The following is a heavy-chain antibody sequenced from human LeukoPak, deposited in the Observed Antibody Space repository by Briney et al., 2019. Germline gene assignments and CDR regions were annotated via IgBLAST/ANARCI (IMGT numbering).Heavy chain of an antibody. CDR1: GYSFTSYC. D-gene: IGHD7-27*01. V-gene: IGHV5-51*01. CDR3: ARQTARVRSGDY. Sequence: GESLQISCKASGYSFTSYCIGWVRQMPGKGLEWMGMIDPSDSETRYTPSFQGQVTISVDKSLTPADLQWNSLKASDTAMYYCARQTARVRSGDYWGQGTLVTVSS. CDR2: IDPSDSET. J-gene: IGHJ4*02.